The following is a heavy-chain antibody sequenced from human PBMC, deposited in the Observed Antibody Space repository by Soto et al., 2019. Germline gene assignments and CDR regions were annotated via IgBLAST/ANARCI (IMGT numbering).Heavy chain of an antibody. CDR2: INPSGGST. D-gene: IGHD6-13*01. V-gene: IGHV1-46*01. CDR1: GYTFTSYY. CDR3: ARDSPTLIAAAGSHAFHI. Sequence: QEQLVQSGAEVKKPGASVKVSCKASGYTFTSYYMHWVRQAPGQGLEWMGIINPSGGSTSYAQKFQGRVTMTRDTSTSTVYMELSSLRSEDTAVYYCARDSPTLIAAAGSHAFHIWGQGTMVTVSS. J-gene: IGHJ3*02.